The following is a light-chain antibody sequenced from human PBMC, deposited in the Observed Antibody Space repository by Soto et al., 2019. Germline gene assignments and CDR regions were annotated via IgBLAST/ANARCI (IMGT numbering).Light chain of an antibody. CDR1: QSVSSSY. V-gene: IGKV3-20*01. CDR3: QQYGSSFT. CDR2: GAS. J-gene: IGKJ3*01. Sequence: EIVLTQSPGTLSLSPGERATLSCRASQSVSSSYLAWYQQKPGKAPRLLIYGASSRATGIPDRLSGSGSGTDFTLTIRRLEPEDFAVYYCQQYGSSFTFGPGTKVDIK.